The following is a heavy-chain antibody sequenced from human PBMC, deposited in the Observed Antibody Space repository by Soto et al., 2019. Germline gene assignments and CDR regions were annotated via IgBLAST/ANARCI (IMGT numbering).Heavy chain of an antibody. CDR3: VKPPGDYSDSTTYYSV. V-gene: IGHV3-64D*08. D-gene: IGHD3-22*01. J-gene: IGHJ4*02. CDR1: GYSLNMYG. Sequence: PGRSLTLSCSAYGYSLNMYGAHCVRPTLGNRLPYVSAISSSGDSTYYADSVKARFIISSLNSKNTLYLQMSRLRFKDTAVYYCVKPPGDYSDSTTYYSVWGRGTLVTVSS. CDR2: ISSSGDST.